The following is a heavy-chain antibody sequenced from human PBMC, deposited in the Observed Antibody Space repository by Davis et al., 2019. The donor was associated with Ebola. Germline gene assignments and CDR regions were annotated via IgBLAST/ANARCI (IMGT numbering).Heavy chain of an antibody. CDR1: GYTFINYG. CDR2: ISAFNGNT. D-gene: IGHD3-10*01. Sequence: ASVKVSCKASGYTFINYGIIWVRQAPGQGLEWMGRISAFNGNTNYAQMFQGRVTMTTDTSTSTAYMELRSLRSDDTAVYYCARDVSMVRGGWFDPWGQGTLVTVSS. CDR3: ARDVSMVRGGWFDP. V-gene: IGHV1-18*01. J-gene: IGHJ5*02.